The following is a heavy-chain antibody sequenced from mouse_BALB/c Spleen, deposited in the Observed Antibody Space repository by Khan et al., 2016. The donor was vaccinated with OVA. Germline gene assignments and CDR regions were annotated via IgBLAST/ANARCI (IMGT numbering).Heavy chain of an antibody. V-gene: IGHV5-9-1*01. CDR2: ISSAGPYT. CDR3: ANGSYGWFAY. J-gene: IGHJ3*01. D-gene: IGHD1-1*02. CDR1: GFTFSSFV. Sequence: EVELVESGGGLVEPGGSLKLSCAASGFTFSSFVMSWVRQTPGQRLEWVGTISSAGPYTYYPDSVKGRFTISRDNATNTLYLQLNSLRSDDTAIYYCANGSYGWFAYWGQGTLVTVST.